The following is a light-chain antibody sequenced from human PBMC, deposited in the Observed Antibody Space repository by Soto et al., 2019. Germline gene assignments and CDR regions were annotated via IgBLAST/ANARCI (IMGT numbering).Light chain of an antibody. CDR1: SSDIGGYNY. CDR3: CSFTSGSTRYV. CDR2: DVS. Sequence: QSALTQPASVSGSPGQSIAISCTGTSSDIGGYNYVSWYQQHPGKVPKLMISDVSNRPSGVSDRFSGSKSGNTASLPISGLQAEDEADYYCCSFTSGSTRYVFGTGTKVTVL. V-gene: IGLV2-14*01. J-gene: IGLJ1*01.